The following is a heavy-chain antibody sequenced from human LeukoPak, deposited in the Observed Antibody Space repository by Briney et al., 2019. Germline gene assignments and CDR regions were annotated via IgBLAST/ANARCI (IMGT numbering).Heavy chain of an antibody. J-gene: IGHJ4*02. Sequence: GGSLRLSCAASGFTFSSYGMHWVRQAPGKGLEWVAVIWYDGSNKYYADSVKGRFTISRDNSKNTLYLQMNSLRAEDTAVYYGARVGASGWYGRPPPNLDYGAQEPLVPFS. CDR1: GFTFSSYG. V-gene: IGHV3-33*01. CDR3: ARVGASGWYGRPPPNLDY. D-gene: IGHD6-13*01. CDR2: IWYDGSNK.